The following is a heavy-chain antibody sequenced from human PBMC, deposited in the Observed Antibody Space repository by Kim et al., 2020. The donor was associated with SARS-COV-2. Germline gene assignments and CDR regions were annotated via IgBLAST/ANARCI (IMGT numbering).Heavy chain of an antibody. CDR3: ATGTTYFDY. Sequence: GTANYEQKFQGRVTITADKSTSTAYMELSSLRSEDTAVYYCATGTTYFDYWGQGTLVTVSS. V-gene: IGHV1-69*06. D-gene: IGHD1-1*01. J-gene: IGHJ4*02. CDR2: GTA.